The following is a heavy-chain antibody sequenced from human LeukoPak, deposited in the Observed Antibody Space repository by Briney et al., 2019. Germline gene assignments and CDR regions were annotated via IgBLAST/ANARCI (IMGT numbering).Heavy chain of an antibody. CDR1: GGTFSSYA. J-gene: IGHJ4*02. CDR3: ARDGYNSFDY. CDR2: IIPIFGTA. Sequence: ASVKVSCKASGGTFSSYAISWVRQAPGQGLEWMGGIIPIFGTANYAQKFQGRVTMTRNTSISTAYMELSSLRSEDTAVYYCARDGYNSFDYWGQGTLVTVSS. V-gene: IGHV1-69*05. D-gene: IGHD5-24*01.